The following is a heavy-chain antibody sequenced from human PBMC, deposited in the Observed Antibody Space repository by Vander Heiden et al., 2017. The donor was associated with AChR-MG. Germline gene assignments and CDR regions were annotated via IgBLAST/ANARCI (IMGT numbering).Heavy chain of an antibody. CDR1: GFTFRCYS. Sequence: QVQLVESGGGVVQAGRSLRLSCAASGFTFRCYSLHWVRQAPGKGLEWVAVISYDGSNKYYADSVKGRFTISRDNSKNTLYLQMNSLRAEDTAVYYCAKGVVHDYGGNHLEVYFDYWGQGTLVTVSS. V-gene: IGHV3-30*18. D-gene: IGHD4-17*01. CDR2: ISYDGSNK. J-gene: IGHJ4*02. CDR3: AKGVVHDYGGNHLEVYFDY.